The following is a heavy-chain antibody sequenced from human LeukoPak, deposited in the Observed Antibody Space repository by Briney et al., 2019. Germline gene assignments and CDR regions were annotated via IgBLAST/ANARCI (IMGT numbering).Heavy chain of an antibody. CDR2: IHYSGST. D-gene: IGHD6-13*01. J-gene: IGHJ4*02. CDR1: GGSISSYY. Sequence: SETLSLTCTVSGGSISSYYWSWIRQPPGKGLEWIGYIHYSGSTNYNPSLKSRVTISEDTSKNQFSLKLTSVTATDTAVYYCARSRRSWSTFDYWGQGTLVTVSS. V-gene: IGHV4-59*08. CDR3: ARSRRSWSTFDY.